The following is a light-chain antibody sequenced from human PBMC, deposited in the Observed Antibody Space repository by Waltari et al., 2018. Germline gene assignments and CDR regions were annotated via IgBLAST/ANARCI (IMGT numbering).Light chain of an antibody. Sequence: DIQMTQSPSSLSASVGDRVTITCRASQTISRYLNWYQQKPGKAPNLLIYAASSLQGGVPSRFIGSGSGRDFTLIINSLQPEDFATYYCQQTYSFTRTFGQGTKVEIK. CDR3: QQTYSFTRT. V-gene: IGKV1-39*01. CDR1: QTISRY. CDR2: AAS. J-gene: IGKJ1*01.